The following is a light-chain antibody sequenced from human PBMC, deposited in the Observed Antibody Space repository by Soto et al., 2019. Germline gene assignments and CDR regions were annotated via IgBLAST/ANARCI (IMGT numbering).Light chain of an antibody. V-gene: IGKV1-39*01. CDR3: QQTYRQPRA. CDR2: VAS. J-gene: IGKJ1*01. CDR1: QSIATY. Sequence: DMHITPSPASLSASLGDRVTITCRASQSIATYLNWYQQKSGNDPQLLIYVASTFQSGVPSRFSGSGSGTEFPVTISNLQPADFATYYGQQTYRQPRAFGRGNKVEIK.